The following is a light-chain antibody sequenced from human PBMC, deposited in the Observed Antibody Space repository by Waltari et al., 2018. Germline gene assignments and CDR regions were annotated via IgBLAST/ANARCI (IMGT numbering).Light chain of an antibody. V-gene: IGLV2-14*01. Sequence: QSALTQPASVSGFPGQLVTISCNGTISDVGGYNYVCRYQQHPGKPPNLMIYEVSNRPPGVSSRFSGSKSGTTASLTISGLQAEDEADYYCSSYTSSSTRVFGGGTMLTVL. CDR1: ISDVGGYNY. CDR3: SSYTSSSTRV. CDR2: EVS. J-gene: IGLJ2*01.